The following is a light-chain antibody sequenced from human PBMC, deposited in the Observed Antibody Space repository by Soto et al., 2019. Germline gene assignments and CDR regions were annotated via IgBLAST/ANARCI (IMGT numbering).Light chain of an antibody. V-gene: IGLV2-23*01. J-gene: IGLJ1*01. Sequence: QSALTQPASVSGSPGQSITISCTGTSSDVGTYNLVSWYQQHPGKAPKLMVYEGTKRPSGVSNRFSGSKSGNTASLTISGLQDEEEADYYCFSYVGRSTYVFGTGTKVTV. CDR3: FSYVGRSTYV. CDR2: EGT. CDR1: SSDVGTYNL.